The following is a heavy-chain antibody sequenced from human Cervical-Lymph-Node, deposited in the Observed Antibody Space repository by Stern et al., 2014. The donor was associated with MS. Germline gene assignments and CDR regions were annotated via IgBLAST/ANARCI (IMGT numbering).Heavy chain of an antibody. J-gene: IGHJ4*02. CDR1: GFTFTSCY. V-gene: IGHV1-2*02. CDR2: INANSGGT. D-gene: IGHD4-17*01. Sequence: VQLVESGAEVRRPGASVKVACKASGFTFTSCYMHWVRQAPGQGLEWMGWINANSGGTNFAQKFQGRVTMTRDTSISTVYMDLTGLTSDDTAIYYCARDMSTVTTPYFDYWGQGTLVTVPS. CDR3: ARDMSTVTTPYFDY.